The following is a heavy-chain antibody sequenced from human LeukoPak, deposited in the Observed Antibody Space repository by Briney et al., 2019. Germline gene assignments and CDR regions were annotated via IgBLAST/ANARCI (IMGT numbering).Heavy chain of an antibody. D-gene: IGHD1-26*01. J-gene: IGHJ4*02. CDR3: ARVSLGINLVDC. CDR1: GFTFSSYA. Sequence: PGGSLRLSRAASGFTFSSYAMSWVRQAPGKGLEWVSAISGSGDSTYYADSVKGRFTISRDNSKNTLYLQMNSLRAEDTAVYYCARVSLGINLVDCWGQGTLVTVSS. CDR2: ISGSGDST. V-gene: IGHV3-23*01.